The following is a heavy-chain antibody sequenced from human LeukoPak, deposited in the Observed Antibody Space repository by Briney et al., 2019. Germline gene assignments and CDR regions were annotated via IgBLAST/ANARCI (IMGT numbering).Heavy chain of an antibody. CDR3: ARVSIFGVVIANDY. V-gene: IGHV3-11*04. Sequence: GGSLRLSCAASGFTFSDYYMSWIRQAPGKGLEWVSYISSSGSTIYYADPVKGRFTISRDDSKNSLYLHMNSLRAEDTAVYYCARVSIFGVVIANDYWGQGTVVTVSS. CDR2: ISSSGSTI. D-gene: IGHD3-16*02. J-gene: IGHJ4*02. CDR1: GFTFSDYY.